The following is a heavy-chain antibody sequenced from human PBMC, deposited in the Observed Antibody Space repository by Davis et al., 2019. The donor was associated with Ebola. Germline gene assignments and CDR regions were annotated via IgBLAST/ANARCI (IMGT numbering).Heavy chain of an antibody. D-gene: IGHD4-11*01. CDR3: AREGPYSNYEVYYYYGMDV. V-gene: IGHV3-33*08. Sequence: PGGSLRLSCAASGFTFSSYWMSWVRQAPGKGLEWVAVIWYDGSNKYYADSVKGRFTISRDNSKNTLYLQMNSLRAEDTAVYYCAREGPYSNYEVYYYYGMDVWGQGTTVTVSS. J-gene: IGHJ6*02. CDR1: GFTFSSYW. CDR2: IWYDGSNK.